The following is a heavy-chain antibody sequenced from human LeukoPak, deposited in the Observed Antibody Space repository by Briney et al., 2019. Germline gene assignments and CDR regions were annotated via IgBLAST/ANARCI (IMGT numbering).Heavy chain of an antibody. CDR1: GGQLTDYL. Sequence: SDTLSHTYGVFGGQLTDYLWPWLPQSPGGGVVGFGEIYDYTGNTNYAPSLNSRVSISLEKPKNQFSLELRSVTAADTAVYYCARGRIAKIVVVHSFHYGMDVWGQGTTVTVSS. D-gene: IGHD3-22*01. CDR2: IYDYTGNT. CDR3: ARGRIAKIVVVHSFHYGMDV. J-gene: IGHJ6*02. V-gene: IGHV4-34*01.